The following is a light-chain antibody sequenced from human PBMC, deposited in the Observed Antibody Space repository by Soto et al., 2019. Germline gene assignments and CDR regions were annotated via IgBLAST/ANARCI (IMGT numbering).Light chain of an antibody. CDR3: QQYYGGWT. V-gene: IGKV1-5*03. Sequence: DIQMTQSPSTLSASVGDRVTITCRASQSISSWLAWYQLKPGKAPKLLIYKASTLVSGVPSRFSGSGSGTEFTLTVSSLQPDDFATYHCQQYYGGWTFGQGTKVEIK. J-gene: IGKJ1*01. CDR2: KAS. CDR1: QSISSW.